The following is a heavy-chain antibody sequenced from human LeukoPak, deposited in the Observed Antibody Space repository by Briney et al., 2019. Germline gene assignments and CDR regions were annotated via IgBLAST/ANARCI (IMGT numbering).Heavy chain of an antibody. J-gene: IGHJ4*02. D-gene: IGHD3-16*01. CDR1: GFTFSSYA. V-gene: IGHV3-30*04. Sequence: GGSLRLSCAASGFTFSSYAMHWVRQAPGKGLEWVAVISYDGSNKNYADSVKGRFTISRDNSKNPLYLQMNSLRAEDTAVYYGAKDQDDLDYWGQGTLVTVSS. CDR2: ISYDGSNK. CDR3: AKDQDDLDY.